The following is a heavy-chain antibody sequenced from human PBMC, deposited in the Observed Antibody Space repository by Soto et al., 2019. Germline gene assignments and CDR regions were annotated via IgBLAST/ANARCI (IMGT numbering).Heavy chain of an antibody. CDR1: VYTITSYH. CDR2: INPSGGST. Sequence: GASVKVCCKASVYTITSYHIHWVRQDPGQGLEWMGIINPSGGSTSYAQKFQGRVTMTRDTSTSTVYMELSSLRSEDTAVYYCAREGNGYNFVAFDYWGQGTLVTVSS. CDR3: AREGNGYNFVAFDY. D-gene: IGHD5-12*01. J-gene: IGHJ4*02. V-gene: IGHV1-46*01.